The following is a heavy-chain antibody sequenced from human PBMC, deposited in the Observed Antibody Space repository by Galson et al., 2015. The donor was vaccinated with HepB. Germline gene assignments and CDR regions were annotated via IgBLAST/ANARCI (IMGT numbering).Heavy chain of an antibody. CDR3: ARDEAIAVAAQPGNY. CDR2: IIPIFGTA. CDR1: GGTFSSYA. V-gene: IGHV1-69*01. Sequence: VKVSCKASGGTFSSYAISWVRQAPGQGLEWMGGIIPIFGTANYAQKFQGRVTITADESTSTAYMELSSLRAEDTAVYYCARDEAIAVAAQPGNYWGQGTLVTVSS. J-gene: IGHJ4*02. D-gene: IGHD6-19*01.